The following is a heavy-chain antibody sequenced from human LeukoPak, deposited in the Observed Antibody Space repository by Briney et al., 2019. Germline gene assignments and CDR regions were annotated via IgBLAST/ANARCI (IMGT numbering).Heavy chain of an antibody. D-gene: IGHD6-6*01. Sequence: ASVNVSCKASGYTFTSYGISWVRQAPGQGLEWMGWISAYNGNTNYAQKLQGRVTMTTDTSTSTAYMELRSLRSDDTAVYYCAITREEYSSSSEVWGQGTLVTVSS. J-gene: IGHJ4*02. V-gene: IGHV1-18*01. CDR2: ISAYNGNT. CDR1: GYTFTSYG. CDR3: AITREEYSSSSEV.